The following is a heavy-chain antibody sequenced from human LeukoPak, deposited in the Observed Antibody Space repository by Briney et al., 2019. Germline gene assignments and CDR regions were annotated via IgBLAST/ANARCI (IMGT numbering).Heavy chain of an antibody. Sequence: SETLSLTCTVSGGSISSYYWSWIRQPPGKGLEWIGYIYYSGSTNYNPSLKSRVTISVATSKDQFSLKLSSVTAADTAVYYCARVGYSSYYYYMDVWGKGTTVTVSS. V-gene: IGHV4-59*01. CDR2: IYYSGST. D-gene: IGHD5-18*01. CDR3: ARVGYSSYYYYMDV. J-gene: IGHJ6*03. CDR1: GGSISSYY.